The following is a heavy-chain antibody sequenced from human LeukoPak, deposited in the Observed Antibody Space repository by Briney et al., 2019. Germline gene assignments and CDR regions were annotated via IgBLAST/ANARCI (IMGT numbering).Heavy chain of an antibody. CDR3: ARRSTVTAYDFYYMDV. J-gene: IGHJ6*03. V-gene: IGHV3-7*01. Sequence: GGSLRLSCEASEFIFSGYWMIWVRQAPGKGLEWVANIKEDGSEKYYVDSVKGRFIISRNNANKSLYLQMNSLRAEDTAVYYCARRSTVTAYDFYYMDVWGKGTTVIVSS. CDR1: EFIFSGYW. CDR2: IKEDGSEK. D-gene: IGHD4-17*01.